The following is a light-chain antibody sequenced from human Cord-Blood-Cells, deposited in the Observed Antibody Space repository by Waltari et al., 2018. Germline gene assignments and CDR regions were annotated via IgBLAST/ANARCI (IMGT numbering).Light chain of an antibody. J-gene: IGLJ2*01. CDR2: EVS. Sequence: QSAPTQPPSVSVSPGQSDTISCHGTSSDVVSYICVSWYQQPPGTAPKLMIYEVSNRPSGVPDRFSGSKSGNTASLTISGLQAEDEADYYCSSYTSSSFVVFGGGTKLTVL. CDR1: SSDVVSYIC. V-gene: IGLV2-18*02. CDR3: SSYTSSSFVV.